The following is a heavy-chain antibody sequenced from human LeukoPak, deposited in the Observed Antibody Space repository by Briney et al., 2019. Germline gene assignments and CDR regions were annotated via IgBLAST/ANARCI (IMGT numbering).Heavy chain of an antibody. V-gene: IGHV3-30*18. J-gene: IGHJ5*02. CDR2: ISYDGSNK. Sequence: GGSLRLSCAASGFTFSSYGMHWVRPAPGKGLEGVAVISYDGSNKYYADSVKGRFTISRDNSKNTLYLQMNSLRAEDTAVYYCAKDLGPAWGQGTLVTVSS. CDR3: AKDLGPA. CDR1: GFTFSSYG.